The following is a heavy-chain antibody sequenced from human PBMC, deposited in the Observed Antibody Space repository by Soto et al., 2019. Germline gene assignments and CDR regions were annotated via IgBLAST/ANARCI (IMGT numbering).Heavy chain of an antibody. Sequence: PSETLSLTCPVAGGSISSYYLSWILQPPGKGLEWIGYIYYSGSTNYNPSLKSRVTISVDTSKNQFSLKLSSVTAADTAVYYCARDRYYGSGSYSSFDPWGQGTLVTVSS. CDR1: GGSISSYY. V-gene: IGHV4-59*01. CDR2: IYYSGST. D-gene: IGHD3-10*01. J-gene: IGHJ5*02. CDR3: ARDRYYGSGSYSSFDP.